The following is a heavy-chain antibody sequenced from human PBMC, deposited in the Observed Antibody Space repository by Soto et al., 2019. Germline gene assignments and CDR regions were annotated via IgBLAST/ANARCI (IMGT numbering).Heavy chain of an antibody. CDR2: INAGNGNT. V-gene: IGHV1-3*01. Sequence: ASVKVSCKASGYTFTSYDMHWVRQAPGQRLEWMGWINAGNGNTKYSQKFQGRVTITRDTSASTAYMELSSLRSEDTAVYYCAREEGYSSSSRPPSYYYYMDVWGKGTTVTVSS. CDR1: GYTFTSYD. D-gene: IGHD6-6*01. CDR3: AREEGYSSSSRPPSYYYYMDV. J-gene: IGHJ6*03.